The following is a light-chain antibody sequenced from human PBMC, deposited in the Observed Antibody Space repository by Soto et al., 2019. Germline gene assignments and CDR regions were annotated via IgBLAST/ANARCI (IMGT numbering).Light chain of an antibody. J-gene: IGKJ1*01. CDR3: QQYNNYLP. CDR1: QSVSGW. V-gene: IGKV1-5*01. CDR2: DAS. Sequence: DIQMTQSPSTLSASVGDRVIITCRASQSVSGWLAWYQQKPGKAPKLLIFDASSLESGVPSRFSGSGSGTEFTLNISSLPPDDFAAYYCQQYNNYLPFGQGTKVDIK.